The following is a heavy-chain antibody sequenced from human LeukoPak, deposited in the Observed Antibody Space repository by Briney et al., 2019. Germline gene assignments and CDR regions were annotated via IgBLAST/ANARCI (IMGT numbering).Heavy chain of an antibody. J-gene: IGHJ4*02. CDR2: IKQDGREK. D-gene: IGHD6-19*01. CDR1: GFTFSSYW. V-gene: IGHV3-7*01. Sequence: GGSLRLSCAASGFTFSSYWMSWVRQAPGKGLEWVANIKQDGREKYYVDSVKGRFTISRDNAKNSMYLQMNSLRAEDTAVYYCASASSSGPYYFDYWGQGTLVTVSS. CDR3: ASASSSGPYYFDY.